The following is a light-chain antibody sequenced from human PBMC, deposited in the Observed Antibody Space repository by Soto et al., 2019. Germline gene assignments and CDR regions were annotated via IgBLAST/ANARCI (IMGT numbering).Light chain of an antibody. V-gene: IGLV2-14*01. CDR1: SSDVGGYNY. CDR2: AVT. Sequence: QSALTQPASVSGSPGQSITISCTGTSSDVGGYNYVSWYQQHPGKAPKLMIYAVTDRPSGVSSRFSGSKSGTTASMTISGLQAEDDADYYCSSDTSSSPLFGTGTKVTVL. J-gene: IGLJ1*01. CDR3: SSDTSSSPL.